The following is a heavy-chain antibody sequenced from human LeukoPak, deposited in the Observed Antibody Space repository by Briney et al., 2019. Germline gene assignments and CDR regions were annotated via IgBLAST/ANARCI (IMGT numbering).Heavy chain of an antibody. CDR1: GYTFTSYD. Sequence: ASVKVSCKASGYTFTSYDFNWVRQATGQGLEWMGWMNPNSGNTGYAQKFQGRVTMTRSTSISTAYMELSSLRSEDTAAYYCTVRGVIIRTPYYYYMDVWGKGTTVTISS. D-gene: IGHD3-10*01. CDR3: TVRGVIIRTPYYYYMDV. J-gene: IGHJ6*03. V-gene: IGHV1-8*01. CDR2: MNPNSGNT.